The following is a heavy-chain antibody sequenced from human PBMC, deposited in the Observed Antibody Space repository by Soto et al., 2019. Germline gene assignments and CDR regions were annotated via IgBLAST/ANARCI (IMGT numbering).Heavy chain of an antibody. D-gene: IGHD3-10*01. Sequence: QITLKESGPTLVKPTQTLTLTCAFSGFSLNTRGVGVGWIRQPPGKALQWLALIYWDNDKRYSPSLKSRLTITKDTPTNHVVLMMTDMHPVDTATYYCAPNNYYASGSIYWGQGTLVTVSS. CDR2: IYWDNDK. CDR3: APNNYYASGSIY. V-gene: IGHV2-5*02. J-gene: IGHJ4*02. CDR1: GFSLNTRGVG.